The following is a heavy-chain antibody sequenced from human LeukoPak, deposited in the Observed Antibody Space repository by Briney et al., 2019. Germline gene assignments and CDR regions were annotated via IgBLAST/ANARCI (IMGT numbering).Heavy chain of an antibody. J-gene: IGHJ4*02. D-gene: IGHD3-9*01. CDR2: INAGNGNT. V-gene: IGHV1-3*01. Sequence: VSVKVSCKASGYTFTSYAMHWVRQAPGQRLEWMGWINAGNGNTKYSQKFQGRVTITRDTSASTAYMELSSLRSEDTAVYYCARSRTGLLRYFDWSHYFDYWGQGTLVTVSS. CDR3: ARSRTGLLRYFDWSHYFDY. CDR1: GYTFTSYA.